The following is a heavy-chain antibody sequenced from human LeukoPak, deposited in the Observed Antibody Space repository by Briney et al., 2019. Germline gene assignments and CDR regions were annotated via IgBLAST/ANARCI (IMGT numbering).Heavy chain of an antibody. Sequence: NPSETLSLTCTVSGGSISSYYWSWIRQPPGKGLEWIGYIYYSGSTNYNPSLKSQVTISVDTSKNQFSLKLSSVTAADTAVYYCARHSKQQLVPVGGLDYWGRGTLVTVSS. CDR3: ARHSKQQLVPVGGLDY. J-gene: IGHJ4*02. V-gene: IGHV4-59*08. D-gene: IGHD6-13*01. CDR1: GGSISSYY. CDR2: IYYSGST.